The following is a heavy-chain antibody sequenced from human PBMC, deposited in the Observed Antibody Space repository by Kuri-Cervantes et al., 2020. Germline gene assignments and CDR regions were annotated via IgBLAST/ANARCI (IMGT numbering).Heavy chain of an antibody. D-gene: IGHD6-19*01. Sequence: ASVKVSCKASGYTFTGYYMHWVRQAPGQGLEWMGWINPNSGGTNYAQKFQGRVTMTRDTSTSTVYMELSSLRSEDTAVYYCARDLKGSSGWYGGVDYWGQGTLVTVSS. J-gene: IGHJ4*02. V-gene: IGHV1-2*02. CDR3: ARDLKGSSGWYGGVDY. CDR2: INPNSGGT. CDR1: GYTFTGYY.